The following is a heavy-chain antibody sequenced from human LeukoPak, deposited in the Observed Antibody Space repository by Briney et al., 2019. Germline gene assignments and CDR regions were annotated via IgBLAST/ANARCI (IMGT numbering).Heavy chain of an antibody. D-gene: IGHD5-12*01. CDR1: GGSISSGSYY. CDR3: ARLGGYSGYDLDY. CDR2: IYTSGST. J-gene: IGHJ4*02. Sequence: SETLSLTCTVSGGSISSGSYYWSWIRQPAGKGLEWIGRIYTSGSTHYNPSLKSRVTISLDTSKNQFSLKLTSVTAADTAVYYCARLGGYSGYDLDYWGQGTLVTVSS. V-gene: IGHV4-61*02.